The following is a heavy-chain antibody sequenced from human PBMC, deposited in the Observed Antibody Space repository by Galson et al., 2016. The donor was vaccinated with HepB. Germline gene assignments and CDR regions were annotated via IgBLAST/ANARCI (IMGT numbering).Heavy chain of an antibody. CDR2: IYYSVSI. CDR1: GGSISTYY. CDR3: ARGSGDAFDI. V-gene: IGHV4-59*01. J-gene: IGHJ3*02. Sequence: ETLSLTCTVSGGSISTYYWTWIRQPPGRGLEWIGYIYYSVSISYNPSLKSRVTMSVDMSRNQFSLKLNSVTAADTAVYYCARGSGDAFDIWGQGTKVIVSS.